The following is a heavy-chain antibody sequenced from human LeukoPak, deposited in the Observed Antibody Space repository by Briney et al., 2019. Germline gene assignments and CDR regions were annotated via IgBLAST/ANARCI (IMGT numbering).Heavy chain of an antibody. Sequence: SETLSLTCTVSGGSISSSSYYWGWIRQPPGKGLEWIGSIYYSGSTYYNPSLKSRVTISVDTSKSQFSLKLSSVTAADTAVYYCARTKGQQRPSGFDYWGQGTLVTVSS. V-gene: IGHV4-39*01. CDR1: GGSISSSSYY. CDR3: ARTKGQQRPSGFDY. J-gene: IGHJ4*02. D-gene: IGHD6-13*01. CDR2: IYYSGST.